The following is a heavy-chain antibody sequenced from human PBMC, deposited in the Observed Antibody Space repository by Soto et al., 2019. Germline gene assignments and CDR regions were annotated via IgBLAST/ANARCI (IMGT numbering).Heavy chain of an antibody. CDR1: GFTFSSYA. J-gene: IGHJ3*02. CDR3: AKHGIASLAFDI. Sequence: GGSLRLSYAASGFTFSSYAMIWVRQAPGKGLEWVSAISGSGGSTYYADSVKGRFTISRDNSKNTLYLQMNSLRAEDTAVYYCAKHGIASLAFDIWGQGTMVTVSS. CDR2: ISGSGGST. D-gene: IGHD3-3*02. V-gene: IGHV3-23*01.